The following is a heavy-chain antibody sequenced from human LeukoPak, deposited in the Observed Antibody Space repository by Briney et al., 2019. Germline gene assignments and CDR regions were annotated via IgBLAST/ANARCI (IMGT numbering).Heavy chain of an antibody. Sequence: ASVKVSCKASGYTFTSYYMHWVRQAPGQGLEWMGIINPSGGITTYAQKFQGRVTMTRDTSTSTVYMELSRLRSEDTAVYYCARRPRSGSHVFDYWGQGTLVTVSS. D-gene: IGHD3-10*01. CDR2: INPSGGIT. J-gene: IGHJ4*02. CDR3: ARRPRSGSHVFDY. CDR1: GYTFTSYY. V-gene: IGHV1-46*01.